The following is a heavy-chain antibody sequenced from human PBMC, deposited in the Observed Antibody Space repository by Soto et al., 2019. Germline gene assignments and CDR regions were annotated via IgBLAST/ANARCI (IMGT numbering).Heavy chain of an antibody. CDR3: AKGKAVAEYFFDF. CDR1: GFSFSSYA. CDR2: ISGTGGNT. Sequence: EVQLLESGGGLVQPGGSLRLSCAASGFSFSSYAMGWVRQAPGKGLQWVSAISGTGGNTYYPDSVRGRFTISRDISKNILYLQMDSLREEDTAVYYCAKGKAVAEYFFDFWGQGTLVTVSS. D-gene: IGHD6-19*01. J-gene: IGHJ4*02. V-gene: IGHV3-23*01.